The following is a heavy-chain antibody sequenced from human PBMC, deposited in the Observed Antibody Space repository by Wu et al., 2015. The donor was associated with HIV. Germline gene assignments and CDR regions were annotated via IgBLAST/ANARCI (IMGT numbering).Heavy chain of an antibody. J-gene: IGHJ5*02. D-gene: IGHD3-10*01. Sequence: QVQLVQSGAEVKKPGSSVKVSCKASGGTFSSYAISWVRQAPGQGLEWMGGIIPIFGTANYAQKFQGRVTITTDESTSTAYMELSSLRSEDTAVYYCAREATMVRGATGWFDPVGPGNPGHRLL. CDR1: GGTFSSYA. V-gene: IGHV1-69*05. CDR3: AREATMVRGATGWFDP. CDR2: IIPIFGTA.